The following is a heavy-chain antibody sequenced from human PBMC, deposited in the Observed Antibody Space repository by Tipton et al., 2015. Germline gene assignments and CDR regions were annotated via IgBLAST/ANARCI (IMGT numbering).Heavy chain of an antibody. CDR1: GFTLSTYA. CDR2: ISYDGSDK. V-gene: IGHV3-30*01. CDR3: AGDDWYFDL. J-gene: IGHJ2*01. Sequence: SLRLSCAASGFTLSTYAMHWVRQAPGKGLEWVALISYDGSDKYYADSVKGRFTISRDSSENTLYLQMNSLRAEDTAVYYCAGDDWYFDLWGRGTLVTVSS.